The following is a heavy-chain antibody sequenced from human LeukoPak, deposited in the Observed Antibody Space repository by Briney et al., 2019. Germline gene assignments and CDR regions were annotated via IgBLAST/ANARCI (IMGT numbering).Heavy chain of an antibody. D-gene: IGHD6-25*01. CDR3: ARGGRWYSSVWFDP. V-gene: IGHV4-34*01. J-gene: IGHJ5*02. CDR1: GGSFSNYY. CDR2: INHSGST. Sequence: SSETLSLTCAVYGGSFSNYYWSWIRQPPGKGLEWIGEINHSGSTNYNPSLKSRVTISGDTSKNQFSLKLSSVTAADTAVYYCARGGRWYSSVWFDPWGQGTLVTVSS.